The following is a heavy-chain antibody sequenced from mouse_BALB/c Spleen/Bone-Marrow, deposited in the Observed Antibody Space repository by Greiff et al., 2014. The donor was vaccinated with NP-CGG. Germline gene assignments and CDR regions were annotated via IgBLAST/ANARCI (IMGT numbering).Heavy chain of an antibody. J-gene: IGHJ4*01. V-gene: IGHV1-7*01. Sequence: VQLQQPGAELAKPGASVKMSCKASGYTFTSHWMHWVKQRPGQGLERIGYINPSTGHTEYDQKFKDKATLTADKSSSTAYMQLSSLTSEDSAVYYCARGNWEVMDYWGQGTSVTVSS. CDR1: GYTFTSHW. CDR2: INPSTGHT. CDR3: ARGNWEVMDY. D-gene: IGHD4-1*01.